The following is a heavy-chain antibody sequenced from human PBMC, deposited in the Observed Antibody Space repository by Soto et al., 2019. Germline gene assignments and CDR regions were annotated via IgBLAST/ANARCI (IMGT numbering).Heavy chain of an antibody. J-gene: IGHJ4*02. CDR3: ARTTITMIVVVITVFDY. CDR2: IYYSGST. CDR1: GGSISSYY. V-gene: IGHV4-59*04. D-gene: IGHD3-22*01. Sequence: SETLSLTCTVSGGSISSYYWSWIRQPPGKGLEWIGYIYYSGSTYYNPSLKSRVTISVDTSKNQFSLKLSSVTAADTAVYYCARTTITMIVVVITVFDYWGQGTLVTVSS.